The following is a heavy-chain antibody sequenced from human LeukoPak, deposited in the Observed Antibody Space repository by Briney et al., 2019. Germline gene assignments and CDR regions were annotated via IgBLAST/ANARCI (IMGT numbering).Heavy chain of an antibody. J-gene: IGHJ4*02. CDR3: ARVGVPSSWYSHDPYYFDY. V-gene: IGHV4-38-2*02. D-gene: IGHD6-13*01. Sequence: PSETLSLTCTVSGYSISSGYYWGWIRPPPGKGLEWIGSIYHSGSTYYNPSLKSRVTISVDTSKNQFSLKLSSVTAADTAVYYCARVGVPSSWYSHDPYYFDYWGQRTLVTVSS. CDR2: IYHSGST. CDR1: GYSISSGYY.